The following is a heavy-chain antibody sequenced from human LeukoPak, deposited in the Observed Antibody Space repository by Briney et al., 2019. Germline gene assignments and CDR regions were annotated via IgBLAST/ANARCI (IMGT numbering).Heavy chain of an antibody. D-gene: IGHD3-10*01. Sequence: GGSLRLSCAASGFTVSSNYMSWVRQAPGKGLEWVSVIYSGGSTYYADSVKGRFTVPRDNSKNTLYLQMNSLRAEDTAAYYCARGRYGSGSNWFDPWGQGTLVTVSS. CDR3: ARGRYGSGSNWFDP. CDR1: GFTVSSNY. CDR2: IYSGGST. J-gene: IGHJ5*02. V-gene: IGHV3-53*01.